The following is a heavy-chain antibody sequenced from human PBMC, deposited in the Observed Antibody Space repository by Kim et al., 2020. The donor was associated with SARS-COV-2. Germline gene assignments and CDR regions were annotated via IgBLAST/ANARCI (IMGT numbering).Heavy chain of an antibody. J-gene: IGHJ5*02. CDR3: ARSELLWYNWFDP. Sequence: YTPSLKSRVTISVDTSKNQFSLKLSSVTAADTAVYYCARSELLWYNWFDPWGQGTLVTVSS. V-gene: IGHV4-39*01. D-gene: IGHD1-26*01.